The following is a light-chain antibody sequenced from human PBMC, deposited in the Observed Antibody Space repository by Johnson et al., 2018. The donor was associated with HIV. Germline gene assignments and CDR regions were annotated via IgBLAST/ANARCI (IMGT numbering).Light chain of an antibody. CDR2: DNN. V-gene: IGLV1-51*01. J-gene: IGLJ1*01. CDR3: GTWDTSLRVGF. CDR1: SSNIGNNY. Sequence: QSVLTQPPSVSAAPGQKVTSSCSGSSSNIGNNYVSWYQQLPGTAPKLLIYDNNKRPSGIPDLFSGSKSGTSATLGITGLQTGDEADYYCGTWDTSLRVGFFGTGTKVTVL.